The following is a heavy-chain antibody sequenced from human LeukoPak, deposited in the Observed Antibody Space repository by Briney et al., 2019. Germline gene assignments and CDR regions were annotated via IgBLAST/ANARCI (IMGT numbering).Heavy chain of an antibody. CDR3: ARDQNWNFDAFDI. D-gene: IGHD1-7*01. Sequence: ASVKVSCKASGYTFSSSYMDWVRQAPGQGLEWMGIINLIGGTTSYAQKFQGRVTMTRDMPTSTVYMELSSLMSEDTAVYYCARDQNWNFDAFDIWGQGTMVTVSS. V-gene: IGHV1-46*01. CDR2: INLIGGTT. J-gene: IGHJ3*02. CDR1: GYTFSSSY.